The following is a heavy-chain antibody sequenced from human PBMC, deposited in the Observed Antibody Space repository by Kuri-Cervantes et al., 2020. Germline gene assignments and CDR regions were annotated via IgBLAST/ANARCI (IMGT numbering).Heavy chain of an antibody. CDR3: AKGLNDYSYFDY. CDR2: SNAGNGNT. CDR1: GYTFTSYA. J-gene: IGHJ4*02. D-gene: IGHD4-11*01. V-gene: IGHV1-3*02. Sequence: ASVKVSCKASGYTFTSYAMHWVRQAPGQRLEWMGWSNAGNGNTKYSQEFQGRVTITRDTSASTAYMELSSLRSEDTAVYYCAKGLNDYSYFDYWGQGTLVTVSS.